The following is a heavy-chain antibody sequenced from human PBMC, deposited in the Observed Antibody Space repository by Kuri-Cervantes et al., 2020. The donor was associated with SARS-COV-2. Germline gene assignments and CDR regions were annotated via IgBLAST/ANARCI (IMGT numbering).Heavy chain of an antibody. D-gene: IGHD1-26*01. J-gene: IGHJ3*02. V-gene: IGHV1-69*04. CDR2: IIPILCTA. CDR1: GGSFSSYA. CDR3: ARMSLLQNDAFDI. Sequence: SVKVSCKASGGSFSSYAISWVRQAPRQGLEWMGRIIPILCTANYAQKFQGRVTITADKSTSTAYMEPSSLRTEDTAVYYCARMSLLQNDAFDIWGQGTMVTVSS.